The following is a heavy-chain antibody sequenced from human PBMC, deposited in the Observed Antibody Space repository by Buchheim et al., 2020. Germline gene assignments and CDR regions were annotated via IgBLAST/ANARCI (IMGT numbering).Heavy chain of an antibody. CDR1: GFTFSSYG. Sequence: QVQLVESGGGVVQPGRSLRLSCAASGFTFSSYGMHWVRQAPGKGLEWVAVISYDGSNKYYADSVKGRFTISRDNSKKTLYLQMNSLRAEDTAVYYCAKDNGDYYNRYYFDYWGQGTL. CDR2: ISYDGSNK. J-gene: IGHJ4*02. V-gene: IGHV3-30*18. D-gene: IGHD4-17*01. CDR3: AKDNGDYYNRYYFDY.